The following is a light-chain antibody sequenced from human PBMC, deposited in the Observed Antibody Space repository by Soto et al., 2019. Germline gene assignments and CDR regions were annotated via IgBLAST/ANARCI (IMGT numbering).Light chain of an antibody. V-gene: IGLV2-14*01. J-gene: IGLJ2*01. CDR2: GVT. Sequence: QSALTQPASVSGSPGQSITISCTGTSSDVGGYFSVSWYQQHPGKAPKLMIYGVTDRPSGVSNRFSGSKSGNTASLTISGLQVEDEADYYCGSYTTSTTVIFGGGTKLTV. CDR3: GSYTTSTTVI. CDR1: SSDVGGYFS.